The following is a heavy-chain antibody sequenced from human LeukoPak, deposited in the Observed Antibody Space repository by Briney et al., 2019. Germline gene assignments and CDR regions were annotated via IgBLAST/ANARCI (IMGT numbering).Heavy chain of an antibody. V-gene: IGHV4-30-2*01. J-gene: IGHJ5*02. D-gene: IGHD2-15*01. CDR2: SYHGGST. CDR3: ARMVVDVTRWFDP. Sequence: SETLSLTCDVSGDSMSSSRFSWSWLRQPPGKGLEWIGYSYHGGSTHYNPSLQSRVTISVDRSKKQFPLNLHSVTAADTAVYYCARMVVDVTRWFDPWGQGTLVTVSS. CDR1: GDSMSSSRFS.